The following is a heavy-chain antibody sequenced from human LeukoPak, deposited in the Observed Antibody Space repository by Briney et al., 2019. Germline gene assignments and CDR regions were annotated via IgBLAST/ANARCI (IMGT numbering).Heavy chain of an antibody. CDR2: IYYSGST. D-gene: IGHD2-15*01. J-gene: IGHJ3*02. V-gene: IGHV4-59*01. CDR1: GGSISSYY. Sequence: SETLSLTCTVSGGSISSYYWSWIRQPPGKGLEWIGYIYYSGSTNYNPSLKSRVTISVDTSKNQFSLKLSSVTGADTAVYYCARADIVKGCAFDIWGQGTMVTVS. CDR3: ARADIVKGCAFDI.